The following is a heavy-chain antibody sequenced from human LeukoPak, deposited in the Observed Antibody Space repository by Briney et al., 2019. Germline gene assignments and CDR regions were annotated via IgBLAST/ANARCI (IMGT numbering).Heavy chain of an antibody. J-gene: IGHJ6*03. CDR2: IFYTGST. Sequence: SQTLSLTCTVSGGSISTSSSYWGWIRQPPGKGLEWIGNIFYTGSTYYNSSLKSPVTISVDTSKNQFSLMLASVTAADTAVYYCGHILYYYYYYMDIWGKGATVTVSS. D-gene: IGHD2-21*01. V-gene: IGHV4-39*07. CDR3: GHILYYYYYYMDI. CDR1: GGSISTSSSY.